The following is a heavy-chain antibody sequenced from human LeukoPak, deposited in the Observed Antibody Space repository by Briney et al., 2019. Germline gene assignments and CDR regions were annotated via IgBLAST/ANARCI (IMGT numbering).Heavy chain of an antibody. CDR2: IYYTGTT. J-gene: IGHJ5*02. V-gene: IGHV4-31*03. CDR1: GGSTSSGDYY. CDR3: AKALDP. D-gene: IGHD1-1*01. Sequence: SETLSLTCTVSGGSTSSGDYYWSWIRRHPVKGLEWLGNIYYTGTTYYNPSLTSRLTISRDTSKNQFFLKLSSVTAADTAVYYCAKALDPWGQGTLVTVSS.